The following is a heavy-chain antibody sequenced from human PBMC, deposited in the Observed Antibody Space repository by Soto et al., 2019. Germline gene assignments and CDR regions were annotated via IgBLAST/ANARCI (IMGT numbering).Heavy chain of an antibody. J-gene: IGHJ4*02. D-gene: IGHD3-16*01. V-gene: IGHV2-5*02. CDR2: IYWDDAK. CDR1: GFSLSTRGVG. CDR3: AHKGGGDRILDY. Sequence: QITLKESGPTLVKPTQTLTLTCNFSGFSLSTRGVGVGWIRQPPGKALEWLTLIYWDDAKEYSPSLRSRITTTKDTSKNHLVLTMTDMAPVDTATYYCAHKGGGDRILDYWGQGTLVTVSS.